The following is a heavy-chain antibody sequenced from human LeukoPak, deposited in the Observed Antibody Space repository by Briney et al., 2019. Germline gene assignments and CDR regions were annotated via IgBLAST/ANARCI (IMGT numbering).Heavy chain of an antibody. CDR2: ISYDGSNK. J-gene: IGHJ4*02. V-gene: IGHV3-30-3*02. Sequence: GGSLRLSCAASGFTFSSYAMHWVRQAPGKGLEWVAVISYDGSNKYYADSVKGRFTISRDNSKNTLYLQMNSLRAEDTAVYYCAKLYEAAAAGTGIDYWGQGTLVTVSS. CDR1: GFTFSSYA. CDR3: AKLYEAAAAGTGIDY. D-gene: IGHD6-13*01.